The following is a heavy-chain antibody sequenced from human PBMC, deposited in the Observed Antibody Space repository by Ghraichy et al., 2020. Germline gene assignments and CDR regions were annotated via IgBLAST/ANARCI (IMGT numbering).Heavy chain of an antibody. CDR3: ARVAIAGTGWYFDL. D-gene: IGHD6-19*01. Sequence: SQTLSLTCAISGDSVSSHSATWHWIRQSPSRGLEWLGRTYYRSKWYNDYAVSVKSRITINPDTSKNQFSLQLNSVTPEDTAVYYCARVAIAGTGWYFDLWGRGTLVTVSS. CDR2: TYYRSKWYN. V-gene: IGHV6-1*01. J-gene: IGHJ2*01. CDR1: GDSVSSHSAT.